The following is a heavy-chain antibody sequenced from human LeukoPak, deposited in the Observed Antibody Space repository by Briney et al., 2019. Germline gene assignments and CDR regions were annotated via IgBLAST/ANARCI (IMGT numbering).Heavy chain of an antibody. V-gene: IGHV4-59*01. D-gene: IGHD1-7*01. CDR2: IYYSGST. CDR1: GGSIISYY. CDR3: ARHNWNYISFDI. J-gene: IGHJ3*02. Sequence: SETLSLTCTVSGGSIISYYWSWIRQPPGKGLEWIGYIYYSGSTNYNPSLKSRVTISVDTSKNQFSLKLSSVTAADTAVYYCARHNWNYISFDIWGQGTMVTVSS.